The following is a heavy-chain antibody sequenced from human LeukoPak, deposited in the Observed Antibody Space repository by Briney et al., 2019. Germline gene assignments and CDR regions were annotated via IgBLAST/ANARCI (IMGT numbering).Heavy chain of an antibody. J-gene: IGHJ4*02. V-gene: IGHV4-38-2*02. CDR2: INHSGST. CDR3: ASGRRARPFEYSSSSNSGWPFDY. D-gene: IGHD6-6*01. Sequence: PSETLSLTCSVSGYSISSGYYWGWIRQPPGKGLEWIGEINHSGSTNYNPSLKSRVTISVDTSKNQFSLKLSSVTAADTAVYYCASGRRARPFEYSSSSNSGWPFDYWGQGTLVTVSS. CDR1: GYSISSGYY.